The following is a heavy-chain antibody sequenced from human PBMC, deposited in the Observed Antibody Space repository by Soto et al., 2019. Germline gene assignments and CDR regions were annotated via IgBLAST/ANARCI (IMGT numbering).Heavy chain of an antibody. D-gene: IGHD3-3*01. CDR2: IKQDGSEK. J-gene: IGHJ4*02. CDR1: GFTFSSYW. V-gene: IGHV3-7*01. Sequence: GGCPTLSCAASGFTFSSYWMSWVRQAPEKGLEWVANIKQDGSEKYYVDSVKGRFTISRDNAKNSLYLQMNSLRAEDTAVYYCARARRSTIFGVVMAYWGQGTLVTVSS. CDR3: ARARRSTIFGVVMAY.